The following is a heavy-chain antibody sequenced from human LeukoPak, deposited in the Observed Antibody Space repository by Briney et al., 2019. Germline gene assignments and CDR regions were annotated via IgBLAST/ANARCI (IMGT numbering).Heavy chain of an antibody. CDR2: ISVSGGST. V-gene: IGHV3-23*01. CDR1: GFTFSGYA. CDR3: AKDLEVVVITPHSFFDY. J-gene: IGHJ4*02. D-gene: IGHD3-22*01. Sequence: GGSLRLSCAASGFTFSGYAMSWVRHAPGKGLEWVSSISVSGGSTYYADSVKGRFTISRDNSKNTLYLQMNSLRAEDTAVYYCAKDLEVVVITPHSFFDYWGQGTLVTVSS.